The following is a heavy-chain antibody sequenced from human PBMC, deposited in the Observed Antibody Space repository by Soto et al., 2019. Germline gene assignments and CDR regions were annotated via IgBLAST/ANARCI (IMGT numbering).Heavy chain of an antibody. J-gene: IGHJ6*02. CDR3: AKGSGFRSGSHYYYYGMDV. Sequence: GGSLRLSCAASGFTFSSYGMHWVRQAPGKGLEWVAVISYDGSNKYYADSVKGRFTISRDNSKNTLYLQMNSLRAEDTAVYYCAKGSGFRSGSHYYYYGMDVWGQGTTVTVSS. V-gene: IGHV3-30*18. CDR1: GFTFSSYG. CDR2: ISYDGSNK. D-gene: IGHD3-3*01.